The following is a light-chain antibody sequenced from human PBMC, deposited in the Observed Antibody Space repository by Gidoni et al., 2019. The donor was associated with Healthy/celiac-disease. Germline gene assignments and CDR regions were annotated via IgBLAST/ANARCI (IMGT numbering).Light chain of an antibody. CDR2: KAS. CDR1: QSISSW. J-gene: IGKJ1*01. Sequence: DIQMTQSPSTLSASVGDRVTITCRASQSISSWLAWYQQKQGKAPKLLIYKASSLESGVPSRFIGSGSGTEFTLTISRLQPDDFATYYCQQYNSYWAFGQGTKVEIK. V-gene: IGKV1-5*03. CDR3: QQYNSYWA.